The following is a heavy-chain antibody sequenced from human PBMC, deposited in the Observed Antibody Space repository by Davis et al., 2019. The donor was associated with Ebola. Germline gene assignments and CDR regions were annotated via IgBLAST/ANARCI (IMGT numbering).Heavy chain of an antibody. CDR2: IFSNDEK. V-gene: IGHV2-26*01. D-gene: IGHD4-23*01. J-gene: IGHJ4*02. Sequence: SGPTLVKPTQTLTLTCTFSGFSLSTSGVGVGWIRQPPGKALEWLAHIFSNDEKSYSTSLKSRLTISKDTSKSQVVLTMTNMDPVDTATYFCARDYGGSSGFDFWGPGILVAVSS. CDR1: GFSLSTSGVG. CDR3: ARDYGGSSGFDF.